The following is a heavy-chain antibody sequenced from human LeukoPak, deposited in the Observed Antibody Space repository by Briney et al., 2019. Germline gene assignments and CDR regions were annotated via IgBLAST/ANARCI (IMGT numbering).Heavy chain of an antibody. CDR2: INPNGGST. V-gene: IGHV1-46*01. CDR1: GYIFTTYY. J-gene: IGHJ5*02. Sequence: GASVKVSCKASGYIFTTYYIHWVRQAPGQGLEWMGIINPNGGSTTYAQKFQGRVTMTRDKSTSTVYMELSSLRSEDTAMYYCARDAVVGATNWFDPWGQGTLVTVSS. CDR3: ARDAVVGATNWFDP. D-gene: IGHD1-26*01.